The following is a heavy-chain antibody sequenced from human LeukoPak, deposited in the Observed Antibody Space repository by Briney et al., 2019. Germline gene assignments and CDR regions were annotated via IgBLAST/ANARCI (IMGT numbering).Heavy chain of an antibody. CDR2: IKQDGSGV. V-gene: IGHV3-7*04. D-gene: IGHD3-22*01. J-gene: IGHJ4*02. CDR1: GFTFSRYW. Sequence: GGSLRLSCAASGFTFSRYWMSWVRQAPGKGLKWVANIKQDGSGVTYVDSVKGRFTISRDNARRTLYQQLNSLRDEDTAVYYCARDYDNSGYSVRFEYWGQGMLVTVSS. CDR3: ARDYDNSGYSVRFEY.